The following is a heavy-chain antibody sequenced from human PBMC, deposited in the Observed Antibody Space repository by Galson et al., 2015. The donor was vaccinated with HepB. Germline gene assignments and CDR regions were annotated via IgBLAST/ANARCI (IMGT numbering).Heavy chain of an antibody. CDR2: IVVGSGNT. D-gene: IGHD6-19*01. CDR3: AASEAVADPGGIDY. V-gene: IGHV1-58*01. CDR1: GFTFTSSA. J-gene: IGHJ4*02. Sequence: SVKVSCKASGFTFTSSAVQWVRQARGQRLEWIGWIVVGSGNTNYAQKFQERVTITRDMSTSTAYMELSSLRSEDTAVYYCAASEAVADPGGIDYWGQGTLVTVSS.